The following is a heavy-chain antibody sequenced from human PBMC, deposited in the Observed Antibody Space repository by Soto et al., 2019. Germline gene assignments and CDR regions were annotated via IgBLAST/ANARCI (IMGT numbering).Heavy chain of an antibody. Sequence: SETLSLTCTVSGGCISSYYWSWIRQPPGKGLEWIGYIYYSGSTNYNPSLKSRVTISVDTSKNQFSLKLSSVTAADTAVYYCAKAFGTRGDYWGQGTLVTVSS. CDR3: AKAFGTRGDY. CDR1: GGCISSYY. CDR2: IYYSGST. J-gene: IGHJ4*02. V-gene: IGHV4-59*01. D-gene: IGHD1-1*01.